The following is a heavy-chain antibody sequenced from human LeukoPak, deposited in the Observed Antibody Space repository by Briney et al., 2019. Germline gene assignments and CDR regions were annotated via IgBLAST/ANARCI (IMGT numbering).Heavy chain of an antibody. CDR2: ISGSGGST. CDR1: GFTFSSYA. J-gene: IGHJ4*02. Sequence: GSLRLSFAASGFTFSSYAMSWVRQAPGKGLEWVSAISGSGGSTYYADSVKGRFTISRDNSKNTLYLQMNSLRAEDTAVYYCAKGSSGWYGGYWGQGTLVTVSS. D-gene: IGHD6-19*01. CDR3: AKGSSGWYGGY. V-gene: IGHV3-23*01.